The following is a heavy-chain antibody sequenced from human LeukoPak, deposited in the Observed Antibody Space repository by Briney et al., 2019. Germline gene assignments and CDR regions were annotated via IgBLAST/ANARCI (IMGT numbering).Heavy chain of an antibody. D-gene: IGHD6-6*01. CDR3: TTGRTSSSKDWFDP. CDR1: GLTFSNAW. CDR2: IKSRTDGGTT. Sequence: GGSLRLSCVASGLTFSNAWMSWVRQAPGTGLEWVGRIKSRTDGGTTNYAAPVKGRFTLSRDDSKNTLYLQMNSLTTDDTAVYYCTTGRTSSSKDWFDPWGQGTLVTVSS. J-gene: IGHJ5*02. V-gene: IGHV3-15*01.